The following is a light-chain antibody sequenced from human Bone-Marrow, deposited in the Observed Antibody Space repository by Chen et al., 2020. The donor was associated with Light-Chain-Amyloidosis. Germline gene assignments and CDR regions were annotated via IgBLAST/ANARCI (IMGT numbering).Light chain of an antibody. V-gene: IGLV6-57*01. CDR2: EDD. J-gene: IGLJ3*02. CDR3: QSYQGSSQGV. CDR1: SCSIATNY. Sequence: NFMLTQPHSVSESPGKTVLISCTPSSCSIATNYVQWYQQRPGSSPTTVIYEDDQRPSGVPDRFSGSIDRSSNSASLTISGLKTEDEADYYCQSYQGSSQGVFGGGTKLTVL.